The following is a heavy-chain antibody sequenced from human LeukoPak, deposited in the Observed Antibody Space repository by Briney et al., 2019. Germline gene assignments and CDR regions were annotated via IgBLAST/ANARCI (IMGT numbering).Heavy chain of an antibody. Sequence: SQTLSLTCAVSGGSFSGGGYSWSWIRQPPGKGLEWIGYIYHSGSTYYNPSLKSRVTISVDRSKNQFSLKLSSVSAADTAVYYCARVSSGGYFDDWGQGTLVSVSS. D-gene: IGHD3-16*01. CDR3: ARVSSGGYFDD. V-gene: IGHV4-30-2*01. CDR2: IYHSGST. J-gene: IGHJ4*02. CDR1: GGSFSGGGYS.